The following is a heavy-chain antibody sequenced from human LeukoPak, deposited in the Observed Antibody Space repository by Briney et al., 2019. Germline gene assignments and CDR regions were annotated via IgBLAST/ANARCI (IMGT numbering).Heavy chain of an antibody. J-gene: IGHJ4*02. CDR2: IYHSGST. CDR1: GYSISSDNY. V-gene: IGHV4-38-2*01. D-gene: IGHD3-22*01. Sequence: PSETLSLTCAVSGYSISSDNYWVWIRQPPGQGLEWTGGIYHSGSTYYNPSLKSRVTMSVDTSKNQFSLKLSSVTAADTAVYHCARAPRDSSSSNYMRRFDYWGQGTLVTVSS. CDR3: ARAPRDSSSSNYMRRFDY.